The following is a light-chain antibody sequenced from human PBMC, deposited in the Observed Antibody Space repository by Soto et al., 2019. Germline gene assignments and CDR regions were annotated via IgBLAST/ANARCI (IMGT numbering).Light chain of an antibody. V-gene: IGKV1-5*03. CDR2: RAS. CDR1: QTGNTW. Sequence: DIQMTQSPSTLSASVGDRVTITCRASQTGNTWLAWYQQKPGKAPKLLIYRASTLETGVPSRFSGSGSGTEFTLTISSLQPDDFATYYCQQYNTFSRTFGQGTRVEI. J-gene: IGKJ1*01. CDR3: QQYNTFSRT.